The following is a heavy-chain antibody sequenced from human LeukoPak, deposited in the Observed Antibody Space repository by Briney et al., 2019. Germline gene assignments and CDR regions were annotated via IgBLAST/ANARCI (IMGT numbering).Heavy chain of an antibody. D-gene: IGHD2-2*01. Sequence: SQTLSLTCAISGDSISSNSAAWTWIRQSPSRGLEWLGRTYYRSKWYNNYAISVKSRITINPDTSKNQFSVQLNSVTPEDTAVYYCARDLCTSSSCPNNWIDPWGQGTLVTVSS. CDR1: GDSISSNSAA. V-gene: IGHV6-1*01. CDR2: TYYRSKWYN. J-gene: IGHJ5*02. CDR3: ARDLCTSSSCPNNWIDP.